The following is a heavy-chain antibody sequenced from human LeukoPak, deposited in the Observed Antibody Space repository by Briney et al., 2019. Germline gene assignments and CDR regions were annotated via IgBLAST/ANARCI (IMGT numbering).Heavy chain of an antibody. J-gene: IGHJ4*02. Sequence: PGGSLRLSCAATGFAFSSYALHWVRQAPGKGLEWVAFISYDASNKHYADSVKGRFTISRDDPVNTLYLQMNSLRVEDTAVYYCARMWSSGADYWGQGTPVTVSS. D-gene: IGHD6-19*01. V-gene: IGHV3-30-3*01. CDR1: GFAFSSYA. CDR3: ARMWSSGADY. CDR2: ISYDASNK.